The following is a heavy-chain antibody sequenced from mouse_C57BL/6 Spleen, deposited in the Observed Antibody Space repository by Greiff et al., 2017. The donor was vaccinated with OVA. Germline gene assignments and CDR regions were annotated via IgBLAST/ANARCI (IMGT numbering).Heavy chain of an antibody. D-gene: IGHD1-1*01. V-gene: IGHV1-15*01. J-gene: IGHJ4*01. CDR3: TRGGELRGNAMDY. Sequence: QVQLQQSGAELVRPGASVTLSCKASGYTFTDYEMHWVKQTPVHGLEWIGAIDPETGGTAYNQKFKGKAILTADKSFSTAYMELRSLTSEDSAVYYCTRGGELRGNAMDYWGQGTSVTVSS. CDR1: GYTFTDYE. CDR2: IDPETGGT.